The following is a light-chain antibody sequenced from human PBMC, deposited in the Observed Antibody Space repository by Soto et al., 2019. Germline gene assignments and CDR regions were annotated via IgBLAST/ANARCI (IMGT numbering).Light chain of an antibody. Sequence: IQLTQSPSSLSASVGDRVTITCRASQGISSYLAWYQQKPGKAPKLLIFAASTLQRGVPSRFSGSGFGTEFSLTISSLQPDDFGSYYCQHMRTFGQWTKVEMK. CDR3: QHMRT. J-gene: IGKJ1*01. CDR1: QGISSY. CDR2: AAS. V-gene: IGKV1-9*01.